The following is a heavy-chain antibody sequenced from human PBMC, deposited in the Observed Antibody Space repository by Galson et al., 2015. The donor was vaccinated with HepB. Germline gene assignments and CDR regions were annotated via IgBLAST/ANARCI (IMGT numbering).Heavy chain of an antibody. CDR2: MKTEGFVI. V-gene: IGHV3-7*03. CDR3: VRDRGFGVDDY. CDR1: GFRFSDYW. Sequence: SLRLSCAASGFRFSDYWMSWVRQAPGKGPEWVANMKTEGFVIRYADSVRGRFTISRDNPRNSMYLQMDSLRVGDTAVYYCVRDRGFGVDDYWGQGTLVTVSS. D-gene: IGHD3-3*01. J-gene: IGHJ4*02.